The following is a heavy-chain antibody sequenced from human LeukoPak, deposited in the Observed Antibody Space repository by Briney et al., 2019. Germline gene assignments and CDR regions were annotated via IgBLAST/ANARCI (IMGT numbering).Heavy chain of an antibody. V-gene: IGHV4-59*01. Sequence: PSETLSLTCTVSGGSISSYYWSWIRQPPGKGLEWIGYIYYSGSTNYNPSLKSRVTISVDTSKNQFSLKLSSVTAAGTAVYYCAREFSPYDSSGYYYAFDYWGQGTLVTVSS. J-gene: IGHJ4*02. CDR2: IYYSGST. CDR3: AREFSPYDSSGYYYAFDY. D-gene: IGHD3-22*01. CDR1: GGSISSYY.